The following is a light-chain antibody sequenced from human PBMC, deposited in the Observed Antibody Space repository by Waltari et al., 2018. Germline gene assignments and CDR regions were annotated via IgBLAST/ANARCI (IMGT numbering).Light chain of an antibody. Sequence: EIVLTQSPGTLSLSPGERATLSCRASQSVSSSYLAWYQQKPGQAPRLLIYGASSRATGIPDRFSGSGSGTDFTLTINRLEPEDFAVYYCQQYGSPPGLTFGGGTKVEIK. CDR3: QQYGSPPGLT. J-gene: IGKJ4*01. CDR2: GAS. CDR1: QSVSSSY. V-gene: IGKV3-20*01.